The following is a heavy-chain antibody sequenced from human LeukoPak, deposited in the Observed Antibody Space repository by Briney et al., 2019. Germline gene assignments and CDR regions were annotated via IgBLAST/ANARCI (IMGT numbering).Heavy chain of an antibody. D-gene: IGHD3-10*01. V-gene: IGHV3-30*02. CDR1: GLTFSSYG. CDR3: AKGQGSGSYYNGYDY. CDR2: IRYDGSNK. Sequence: PGGSLRLSCAASGLTFSSYGMHWVRQAPGKGLEWVAFIRYDGSNKYYADSVKGRFTISRDNSKNTLYLQMNSLRAEDTAVYYCAKGQGSGSYYNGYDYWGQGTLVTVSS. J-gene: IGHJ4*02.